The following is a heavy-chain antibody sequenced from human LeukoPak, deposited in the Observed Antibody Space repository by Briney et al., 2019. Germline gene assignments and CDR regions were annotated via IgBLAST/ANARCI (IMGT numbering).Heavy chain of an antibody. CDR2: LYPSGST. J-gene: IGHJ6*03. CDR3: ARVWYYLGSGGAGDYYMDV. CDR1: GGSISSYY. V-gene: IGHV4-4*07. Sequence: ASETLSLTCTVSGGSISSYYWSWIRQPAGKGLESIGLLYPSGSTNYNPSLKSRVTMSVDTSKNQFSLKLSSVTAADTAVYYCARVWYYLGSGGAGDYYMDVWGKGTTVTVSS. D-gene: IGHD3-10*01.